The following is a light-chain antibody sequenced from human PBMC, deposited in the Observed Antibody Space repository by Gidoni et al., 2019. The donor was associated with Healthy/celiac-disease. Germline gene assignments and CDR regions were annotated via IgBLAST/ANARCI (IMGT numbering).Light chain of an antibody. CDR3: QQRSNWPSWT. Sequence: EIALTQSPATLSLSPGERATLSCRASQSVSSYLAWYQQKPGQAPRLLIYDASNRATGIPARFSGSGSGTDFTLTISSLEPEDFAVYYCQQRSNWPSWTFGQXTKVEIK. J-gene: IGKJ1*01. CDR2: DAS. V-gene: IGKV3-11*01. CDR1: QSVSSY.